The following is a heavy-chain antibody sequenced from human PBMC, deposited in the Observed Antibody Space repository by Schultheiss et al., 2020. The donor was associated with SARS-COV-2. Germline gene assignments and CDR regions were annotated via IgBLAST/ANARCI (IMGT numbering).Heavy chain of an antibody. CDR1: GFTFSTYG. CDR3: ARVLLGAEANDH. J-gene: IGHJ5*02. D-gene: IGHD6-13*01. CDR2: ISYDGSNK. Sequence: GGSLRLSCAASGFTFSTYGMHWVRQAPGKGLEWVAVISYDGSNKYYADSVKGRFTISRDNSKNTLYLQMNSLKAEDTAVYYCARVLLGAEANDHWGQGTRVTVSS. V-gene: IGHV3-30*03.